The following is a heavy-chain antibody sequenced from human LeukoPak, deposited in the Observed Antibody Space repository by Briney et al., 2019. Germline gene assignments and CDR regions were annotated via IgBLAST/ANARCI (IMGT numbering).Heavy chain of an antibody. D-gene: IGHD1/OR15-1a*01. CDR2: FDLDDVNT. CDR3: ARTNRACACDI. Sequence: ASVTVSFKFSGYTLSEMSMHWVRQAPGEGHEWIGGFDLDDVNTVYALKFQGRVTMTDDTSTDTAYMELRSLRSDDRAVYYCARTNRACACDIWGQGTLVTVSS. J-gene: IGHJ3*02. V-gene: IGHV1-24*01. CDR1: GYTLSEMS.